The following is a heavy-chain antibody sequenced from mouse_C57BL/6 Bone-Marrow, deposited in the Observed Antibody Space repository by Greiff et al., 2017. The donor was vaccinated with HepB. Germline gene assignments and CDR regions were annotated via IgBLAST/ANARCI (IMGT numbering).Heavy chain of an antibody. CDR3: ARLRDYPFDY. Sequence: VQVVESGAELARPGASVKLSCKASGYTFTSYGISWVKQRTGQGLEWIGEIYPRSGNTYYNEKFEGKATLTADKSSSTAYMELRSLTSEDSAVYFGARLRDYPFDYWGQGTTLTVSS. CDR1: GYTFTSYG. J-gene: IGHJ2*01. CDR2: IYPRSGNT. D-gene: IGHD2-4*01. V-gene: IGHV1-81*01.